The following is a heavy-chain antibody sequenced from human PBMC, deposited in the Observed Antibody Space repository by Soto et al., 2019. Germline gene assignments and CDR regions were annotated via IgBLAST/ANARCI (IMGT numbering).Heavy chain of an antibody. D-gene: IGHD4-17*01. V-gene: IGHV4-30-4*01. Sequence: QVLVQESGPGLVKPSQTLTLSCTASGGSVDSGNHYWNWIRQPPGKGLEWIGYIYYGEGTYYNPSLKSRATTAVDTSQSRFSLRLTSVTAADTAVYYCARDMGSAMTTRIFDHWGQGTLVTVSS. J-gene: IGHJ4*02. CDR3: ARDMGSAMTTRIFDH. CDR1: GGSVDSGNHY. CDR2: IYYGEGT.